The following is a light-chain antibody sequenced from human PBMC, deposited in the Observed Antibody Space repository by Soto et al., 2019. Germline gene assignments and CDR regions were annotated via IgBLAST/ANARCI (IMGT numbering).Light chain of an antibody. V-gene: IGKV3-15*01. CDR3: QHYNNWPPWT. J-gene: IGKJ1*01. CDR2: GAS. Sequence: EVVMTQSPATLSLSPGERATLSCRASQRISSNFAWYQQRRGQAPRLLIYGASTRAPGIPARCSGSGSETEFTLAIISLQSEDFAVYYCQHYNNWPPWTFGQGTKVEIK. CDR1: QRISSN.